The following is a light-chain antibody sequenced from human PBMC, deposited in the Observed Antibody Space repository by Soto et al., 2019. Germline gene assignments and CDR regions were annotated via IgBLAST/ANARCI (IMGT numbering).Light chain of an antibody. Sequence: DIQMTQSPSTLSASVGDRVTITCRASQSISSWLAWYQQKPGKAPKLLIYKASSLESGVPSRFSGSGSGTEFTLTSSSPQPDDCATYYCQQYNSYSWTFGQGTKVEIK. J-gene: IGKJ1*01. CDR3: QQYNSYSWT. CDR2: KAS. V-gene: IGKV1-5*03. CDR1: QSISSW.